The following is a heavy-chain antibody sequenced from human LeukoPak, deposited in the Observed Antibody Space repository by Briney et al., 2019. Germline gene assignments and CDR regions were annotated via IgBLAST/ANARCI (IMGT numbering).Heavy chain of an antibody. D-gene: IGHD4/OR15-4a*01. J-gene: IGHJ4*02. CDR1: GVSISTAY. CDR2: IHYSGST. Sequence: SETLSLTCTVSGVSISTAYWTWVWQSPGKGLEWIGYIHYSGSTTYHPSLESRVTISLDTSKNQIFLKLTSVTSADTAVYYCARDAGATAYWGQGALVTVSS. V-gene: IGHV4-59*01. CDR3: ARDAGATAY.